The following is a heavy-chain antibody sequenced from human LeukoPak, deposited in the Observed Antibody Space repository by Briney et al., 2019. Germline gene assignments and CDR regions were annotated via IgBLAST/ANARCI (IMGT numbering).Heavy chain of an antibody. V-gene: IGHV3-48*04. CDR2: ISSSGTTI. Sequence: GALRLSCVASGFTFGTYAMSWVRQAPGKGLQWVSDISSSGTTIYYADSVKGRFTISRDNAKNSLYLQMNSLRAEDTAVYYCARKYCSTTSCLFDNWGQGTLVTVSS. D-gene: IGHD2-2*01. CDR3: ARKYCSTTSCLFDN. CDR1: GFTFGTYA. J-gene: IGHJ4*02.